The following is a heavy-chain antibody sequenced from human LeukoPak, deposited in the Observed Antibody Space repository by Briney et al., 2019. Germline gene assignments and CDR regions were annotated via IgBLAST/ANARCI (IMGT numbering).Heavy chain of an antibody. J-gene: IGHJ4*02. CDR2: ISGGGDSA. D-gene: IGHD2-2*01. V-gene: IGHV3-23*01. CDR1: GFPFSDYA. CDR3: AKLGCTGTICYANY. Sequence: GGSLRLSCAASGFPFSDYAMTWVRQTPGKGLEWVSVISGGGDSADYADSMKGRFTISRDNSKNTLYLRMYSLRAEDTALYYCAKLGCTGTICYANYWGQGPLVTVSS.